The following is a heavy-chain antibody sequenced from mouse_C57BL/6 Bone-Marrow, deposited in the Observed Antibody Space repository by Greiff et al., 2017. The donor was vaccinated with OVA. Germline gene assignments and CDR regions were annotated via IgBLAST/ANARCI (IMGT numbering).Heavy chain of an antibody. CDR3: TRDDYDVNAMDY. D-gene: IGHD2-4*01. J-gene: IGHJ4*01. CDR1: GYTFTDYE. CDR2: IDPETGGT. Sequence: LVESGAELVRPGASVTLSCKASGYTFTDYEMHWVKQTPVHGLEWIGAIDPETGGTAYNQKFKGKAILTADKSSSTAYMELRSLTSEDSAVYYCTRDDYDVNAMDYWGQGTSVTVSS. V-gene: IGHV1-15*01.